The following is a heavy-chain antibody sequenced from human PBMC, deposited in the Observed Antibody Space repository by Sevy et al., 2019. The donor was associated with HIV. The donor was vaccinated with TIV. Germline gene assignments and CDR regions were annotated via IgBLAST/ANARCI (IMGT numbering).Heavy chain of an antibody. Sequence: GGSLRLSCAASGFSFSSYGMHWVRQAPGQGLEWVAVISYDGNNQYYADSVKGRFTISRDNSKNTLFLQMNSLGAEDTAVYYCAKDFDWLLLIDHWGQGTLVTVSS. D-gene: IGHD3-9*01. CDR1: GFSFSSYG. CDR2: ISYDGNNQ. V-gene: IGHV3-30*18. J-gene: IGHJ4*02. CDR3: AKDFDWLLLIDH.